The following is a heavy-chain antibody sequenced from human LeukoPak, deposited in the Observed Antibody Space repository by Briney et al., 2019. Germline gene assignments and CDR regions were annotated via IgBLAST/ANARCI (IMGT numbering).Heavy chain of an antibody. V-gene: IGHV4-34*01. CDR3: ARTYYDFWSGYFSWFDP. Sequence: SETLSLTCAVYGVSFSGYYWSWIRQPPGKGLEWIGEINHSGSTNYNPSLKSRVTISVDTSKNQFSLKLSSVTAADTAVYYCARTYYDFWSGYFSWFDPWGQGTLVTVSS. CDR2: INHSGST. J-gene: IGHJ5*02. CDR1: GVSFSGYY. D-gene: IGHD3-3*01.